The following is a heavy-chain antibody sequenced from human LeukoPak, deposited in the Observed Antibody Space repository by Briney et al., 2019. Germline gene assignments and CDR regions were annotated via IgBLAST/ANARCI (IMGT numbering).Heavy chain of an antibody. D-gene: IGHD1-26*01. Sequence: TGGSLRLSCAASGFTFSSYGVHWVRQSPGKGLEWVAVIWYDGGNKYYADSVKGRFTISRDNSKNTLYLQMNSLRAEDTAIYYCAKDSSAYSGSYYDYWGQGTLVTVSS. CDR2: IWYDGGNK. CDR1: GFTFSSYG. CDR3: AKDSSAYSGSYYDY. V-gene: IGHV3-33*06. J-gene: IGHJ4*02.